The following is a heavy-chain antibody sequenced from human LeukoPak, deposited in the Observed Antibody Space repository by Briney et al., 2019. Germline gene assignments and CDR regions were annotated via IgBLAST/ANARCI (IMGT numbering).Heavy chain of an antibody. Sequence: SETLSLTCTVSGGSVSSGSYYWSWIRQPPGRGLEWIGYMFYSGSTNYNPSLKSRVTISVDTSKNQISLKLSSATAADTAVYYCARGRYGDYPPFDYWGQGTLVTVSS. CDR3: ARGRYGDYPPFDY. J-gene: IGHJ4*02. V-gene: IGHV4-61*01. CDR1: GGSVSSGSYY. D-gene: IGHD4-17*01. CDR2: MFYSGST.